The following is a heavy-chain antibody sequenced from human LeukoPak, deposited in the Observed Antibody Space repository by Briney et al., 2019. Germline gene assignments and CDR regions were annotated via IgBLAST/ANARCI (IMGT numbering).Heavy chain of an antibody. D-gene: IGHD4-17*01. CDR1: GFTFSNAW. J-gene: IGHJ4*02. V-gene: IGHV3-15*01. CDR2: IKGKTDGGTT. Sequence: PGGSLRLSCAASGFTFSNAWMSWVRQAPGKGLEWVGRIKGKTDGGTTDYAAPVKGRFTISRDDSKNTLYLQMNSLKTEDTAVYYCTTEGYYGDYDIDYWGQGTLVTVSS. CDR3: TTEGYYGDYDIDY.